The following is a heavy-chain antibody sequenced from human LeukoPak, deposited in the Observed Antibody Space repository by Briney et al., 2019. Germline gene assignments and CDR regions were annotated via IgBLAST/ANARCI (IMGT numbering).Heavy chain of an antibody. V-gene: IGHV4-34*01. CDR1: GGSFSGYY. Sequence: KSSETLSLTCAVHGGSFSGYYWSWIRQPPGKGLEWIGEINHSGSPNYNPSLKSRVTISVDTSKNQFSLNLTSVTAADTAVYYCARTSHYYDSSGYYSPFDYWGQGTLVTVSS. J-gene: IGHJ4*02. CDR3: ARTSHYYDSSGYYSPFDY. D-gene: IGHD3-22*01. CDR2: INHSGSP.